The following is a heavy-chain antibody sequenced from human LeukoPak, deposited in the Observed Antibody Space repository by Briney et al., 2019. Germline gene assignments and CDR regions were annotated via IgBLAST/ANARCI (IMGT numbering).Heavy chain of an antibody. V-gene: IGHV1-24*01. CDR3: ATVQPKAFWSVHKGYWFDP. D-gene: IGHD3-3*01. Sequence: ASVKVSCKVSGYTLTELSMYWVRQAPGKGLEWMGGFDPEEGETVYAQKFQDRVAMTEDTSTDTAYMELSSLRFEDTAVYYCATVQPKAFWSVHKGYWFDPWGQGTLVTVSS. J-gene: IGHJ5*02. CDR1: GYTLTELS. CDR2: FDPEEGET.